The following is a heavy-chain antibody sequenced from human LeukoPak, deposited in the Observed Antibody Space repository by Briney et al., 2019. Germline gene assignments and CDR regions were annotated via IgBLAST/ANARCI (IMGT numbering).Heavy chain of an antibody. V-gene: IGHV4-59*08. CDR2: IYYSGST. D-gene: IGHD3-3*01. CDR3: ASSITIFGEDI. CDR1: GGSISPYY. J-gene: IGHJ3*02. Sequence: SETLSLTCTVSGGSISPYYWSWIRQPPGKGLEWIGYIYYSGSTNYNPSLKSRVITSVDTSKNQFSLKLSSVTAADTAVYYCASSITIFGEDIWGQGTMVTASS.